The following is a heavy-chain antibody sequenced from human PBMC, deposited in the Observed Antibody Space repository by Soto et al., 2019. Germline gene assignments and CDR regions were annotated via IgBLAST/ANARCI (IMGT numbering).Heavy chain of an antibody. D-gene: IGHD2-2*01. CDR1: GGSISSGGYS. CDR3: AGVPDY. J-gene: IGHJ4*02. Sequence: PSETLSLTCAVSGGSISSGGYSWSWIRQLPGKGLEWIGYMYHSGSTYYNPSLKSRVTISIDRSKNQFSLKLSSVTAADTAVYYCAGVPDYWGQGILVSVSS. V-gene: IGHV4-30-2*01. CDR2: MYHSGST.